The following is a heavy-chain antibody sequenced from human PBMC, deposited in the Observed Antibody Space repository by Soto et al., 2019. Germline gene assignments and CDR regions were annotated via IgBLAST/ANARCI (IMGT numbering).Heavy chain of an antibody. CDR3: SGGAGGGP. D-gene: IGHD3-10*01. Sequence: PGKGLEWVADINSDGTTTHYADSVKGRFTISRDNAKKSVYLQMISLRFDDTAVYIRSGGAGGGPSGQGT. J-gene: IGHJ5*02. V-gene: IGHV3-11*01. CDR2: INSDGTTT.